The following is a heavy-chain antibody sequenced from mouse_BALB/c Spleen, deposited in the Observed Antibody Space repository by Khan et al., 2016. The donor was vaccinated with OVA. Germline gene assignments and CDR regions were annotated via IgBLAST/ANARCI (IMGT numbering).Heavy chain of an antibody. CDR2: ISYSGST. Sequence: EVQLQESGPGLVKPSQSLSLTCIVTGYSITSDYAWNWIRQFPGNKLEWMGYISYSGSTSYNPSLKSRISITRDTSNNQFFLQLNSVTTEDTATYYCARWDYYGSSYEYYAMDYWGQGTSVTVSS. V-gene: IGHV3-2*02. CDR3: ARWDYYGSSYEYYAMDY. J-gene: IGHJ4*01. D-gene: IGHD1-1*01. CDR1: GYSITSDYA.